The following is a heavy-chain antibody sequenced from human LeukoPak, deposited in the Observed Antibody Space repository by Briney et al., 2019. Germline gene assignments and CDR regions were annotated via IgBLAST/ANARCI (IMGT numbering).Heavy chain of an antibody. Sequence: ASVKVSCKASGYTFTSYDINWVRQATGQGLEWMGWMNPNSGNTGYAQKFQDRVTMTRNTSISTAYMELSSLRSEDTAVYYCARAALATTWYYDFWSGSPYYFDYWGQGTLVTVSS. CDR3: ARAALATTWYYDFWSGSPYYFDY. V-gene: IGHV1-8*01. CDR2: MNPNSGNT. J-gene: IGHJ4*02. CDR1: GYTFTSYD. D-gene: IGHD3-3*01.